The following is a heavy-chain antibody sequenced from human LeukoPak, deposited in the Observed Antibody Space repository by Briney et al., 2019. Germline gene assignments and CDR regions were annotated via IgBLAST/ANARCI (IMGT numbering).Heavy chain of an antibody. J-gene: IGHJ6*03. CDR3: AKQMVGGCQYYYMDV. Sequence: PGGSLRLSCAASGFSFSTCGIHWVRQAPGKGLEWVAFIRVDETNRSYADSVKGRFTISRDNSKNMLFLQMNSLRVEDTAVYYCAKQMVGGCQYYYMDVWGKGTSVTVSS. V-gene: IGHV3-30*02. CDR1: GFSFSTCG. CDR2: IRVDETNR. D-gene: IGHD2-15*01.